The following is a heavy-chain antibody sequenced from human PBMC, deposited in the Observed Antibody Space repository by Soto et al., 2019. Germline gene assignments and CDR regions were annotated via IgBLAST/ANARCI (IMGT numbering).Heavy chain of an antibody. Sequence: PGGSMRLSCAASGLSFSSYAMSWVRQAPKKEMERETAISVSGGSTYYADSVKGRFTISRDNSKHTLYLQMNSLRAEDTAVYYCAKGGLLRYCSGGSCRDNWFDPWGQGTLVTVSS. CDR1: GLSFSSYA. V-gene: IGHV3-23*01. D-gene: IGHD2-15*01. J-gene: IGHJ5*02. CDR3: AKGGLLRYCSGGSCRDNWFDP. CDR2: ISVSGGST.